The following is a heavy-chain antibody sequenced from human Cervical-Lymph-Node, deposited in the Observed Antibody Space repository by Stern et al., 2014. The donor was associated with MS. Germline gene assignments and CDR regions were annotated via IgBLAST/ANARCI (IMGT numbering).Heavy chain of an antibody. CDR2: ISSSGNTI. CDR3: ATDMAERGNNYGYDY. D-gene: IGHD5-18*01. V-gene: IGHV3-11*01. J-gene: IGHJ4*02. Sequence: VQLEESGGGLVKPGGSLRLSCAASGLTFSDYYMSWIRQAPGKGLEWVSYISSSGNTINYADSVKGRFTISRDNAKNSLYLQMNSLRVEDTAVYYCATDMAERGNNYGYDYWGQGTLVTVSS. CDR1: GLTFSDYY.